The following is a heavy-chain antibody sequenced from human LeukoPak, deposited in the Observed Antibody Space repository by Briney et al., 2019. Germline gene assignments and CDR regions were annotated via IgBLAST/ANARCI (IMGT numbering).Heavy chain of an antibody. CDR3: ARVGVRRYDFWSGYYSYYYYYGMDV. CDR2: MNPNSGNT. Sequence: ASVKVSCKASGYTFTSYDINWVRQATGQGLEWMGWMNPNSGNTGYAQKFQGRVTMTRNTSISTAYMELSSLRSEDTAVYYCARVGVRRYDFWSGYYSYYYYYGMDVWGQGTTVTVSS. V-gene: IGHV1-8*01. CDR1: GYTFTSYD. D-gene: IGHD3-3*01. J-gene: IGHJ6*02.